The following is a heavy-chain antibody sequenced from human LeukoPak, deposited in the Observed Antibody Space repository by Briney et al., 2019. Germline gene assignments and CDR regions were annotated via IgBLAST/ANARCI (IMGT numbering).Heavy chain of an antibody. D-gene: IGHD3-16*01. CDR2: IKQDGSEK. V-gene: IGHV3-7*01. J-gene: IGHJ3*02. Sequence: GGSLRLSCAASGFTFSSYWMSWVRQAPGKGLEWVANIKQDGSEKYYVDSVKGRFTISRDNAKNSLYLQMNSLRAEDTAVYYCARDGGAMVKVDAFDIWGQGTMVTVFS. CDR1: GFTFSSYW. CDR3: ARDGGAMVKVDAFDI.